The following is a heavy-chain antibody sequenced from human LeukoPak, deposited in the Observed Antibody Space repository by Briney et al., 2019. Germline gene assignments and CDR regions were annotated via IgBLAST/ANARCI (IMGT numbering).Heavy chain of an antibody. V-gene: IGHV3-11*03. Sequence: KPGGSLRLSCAASGFTFSDYYMSWIRQAPGKGLEWVSYISGNTTYTNYADSVKGRFTISRDNAKNSLYLHMNSLRAEDTAVYYCARLRDDYDSSDYDDWGQGTLVTVSS. CDR2: ISGNTTYT. J-gene: IGHJ4*02. CDR1: GFTFSDYY. CDR3: ARLRDDYDSSDYDD. D-gene: IGHD3-22*01.